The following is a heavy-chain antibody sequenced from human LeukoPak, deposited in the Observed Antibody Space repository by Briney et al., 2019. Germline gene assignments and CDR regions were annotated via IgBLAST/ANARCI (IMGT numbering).Heavy chain of an antibody. CDR1: GFTFSSYA. CDR2: IYSAGNT. J-gene: IGHJ4*02. CDR3: ARRAGAYTHPYDY. V-gene: IGHV3-23*01. D-gene: IGHD3-16*01. Sequence: GGSLRLSCAASGFTFSSYAMSWVRQAPGKGLEWVSFIYSAGNTHYSDSVKGRFTTSIDNSKNTLYLQMNSLRAEDTPVYYCARRAGAYTHPYDYWGQGTLVTVSS.